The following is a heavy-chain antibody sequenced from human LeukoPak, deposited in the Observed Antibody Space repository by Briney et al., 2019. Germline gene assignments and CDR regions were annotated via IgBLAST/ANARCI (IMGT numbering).Heavy chain of an antibody. D-gene: IGHD3-22*01. CDR1: GFTFSSYG. Sequence: GGSQRLSCTASGFTFSSYGMSWVRQAPGKGLEWVSVISGTGGASFYADSVKGRFTISRDNPRNTLYMQMNSLRAEDTAVYYCAIMHRYYDGSGYWVQWGQGTLVTVSS. CDR2: ISGTGGAS. CDR3: AIMHRYYDGSGYWVQ. J-gene: IGHJ4*02. V-gene: IGHV3-23*01.